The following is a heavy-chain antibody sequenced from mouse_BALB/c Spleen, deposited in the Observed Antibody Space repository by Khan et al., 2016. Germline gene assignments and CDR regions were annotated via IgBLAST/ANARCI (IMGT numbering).Heavy chain of an antibody. CDR2: INPASNYS. V-gene: IGHV1-4*01. CDR1: GYTSTTYT. J-gene: IGHJ3*02. Sequence: QVQLQQSGAELARPGASVKMSCKASGYTSTTYTMQWVKQRPGQGLEWIGYINPASNYSFYNQKFKDKATLTADRSSNTAYMQLSTLTSEDSAVYYCTRGDGNNGYWGQGTLVTVSA. CDR3: TRGDGNNGY. D-gene: IGHD2-1*01.